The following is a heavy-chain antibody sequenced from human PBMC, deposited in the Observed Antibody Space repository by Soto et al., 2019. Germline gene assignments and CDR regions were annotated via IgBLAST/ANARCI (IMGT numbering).Heavy chain of an antibody. J-gene: IGHJ4*02. V-gene: IGHV4-4*02. D-gene: IGHD1-26*01. CDR2: IYHSGST. CDR3: ARHDGRVGATSQFDY. CDR1: GGSISSSNW. Sequence: SETLSLTCAVSGGSISSSNWWSWVRQPPGKGLEWIGEIYHSGSTNYNPSLKSRVTISVDKSKNQFSLKLSSVTAADTAVYYCARHDGRVGATSQFDYWGQGALVTVYS.